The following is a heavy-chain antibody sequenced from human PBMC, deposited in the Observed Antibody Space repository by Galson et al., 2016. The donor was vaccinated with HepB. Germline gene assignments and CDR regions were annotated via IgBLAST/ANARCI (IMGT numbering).Heavy chain of an antibody. CDR3: AKVSDHYDFLTGYYREVCFDY. CDR2: ISDNGDTI. J-gene: IGHJ4*02. Sequence: SLRLSCAASGFTFSSYALNWVRQAPGKGLEWVSSISDNGDTIYYADSVRGRFTISRDNSKNTLCLQMSSLRAEDTAVYFCAKVSDHYDFLTGYYREVCFDYWGRGTLVTVSS. V-gene: IGHV3-23*01. CDR1: GFTFSSYA. D-gene: IGHD3-9*01.